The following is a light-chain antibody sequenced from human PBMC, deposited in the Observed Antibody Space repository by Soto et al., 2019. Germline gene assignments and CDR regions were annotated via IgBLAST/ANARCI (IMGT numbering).Light chain of an antibody. CDR1: QTVDXDY. CDR3: QQYGSSPFN. V-gene: IGKV3-20*01. J-gene: IGKJ3*01. CDR2: GAS. Sequence: IVLTQSPGILXLSPGERAIXSCRASQTVDXDYVAWYQQKGGQVPRLLISGASTRASGVPDRFSGSGSGANFTLTITRLQPEDFAVYYCQQYGSSPFNFGPGTKVDFK.